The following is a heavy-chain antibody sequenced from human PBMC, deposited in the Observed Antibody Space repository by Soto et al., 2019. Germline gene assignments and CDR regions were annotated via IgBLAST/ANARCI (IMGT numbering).Heavy chain of an antibody. D-gene: IGHD3-22*01. Sequence: PSETLSLTCTVSGGSISSSSYYWGWIRQPPGKGLEWIGSIYYSGSTYYNPSLKSRVTISVDTSKNQFSLKLSSVTAADTAVYYFARQPITMIVVVISYFDYWGQGTLVTVSS. V-gene: IGHV4-39*01. CDR1: GGSISSSSYY. CDR2: IYYSGST. CDR3: ARQPITMIVVVISYFDY. J-gene: IGHJ4*02.